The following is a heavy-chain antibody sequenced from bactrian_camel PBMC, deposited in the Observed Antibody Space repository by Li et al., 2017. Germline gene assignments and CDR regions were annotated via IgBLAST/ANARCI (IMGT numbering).Heavy chain of an antibody. V-gene: IGHV3-2*01. CDR3: ASRPAPPSWCGPPVMFND. CDR1: GEIPSRNC. Sequence: VQLVESGGGSVTAGGSLTLSCAAAGEIPSRNCMGWLRQAPGKEQEQIAGIYSNGGKPYYADSVKGRFTISRDNAKNTVVLQMNSLKAEDTAIYYCASRPAPPSWCGPPVMFNDWGLGTQVTVS. J-gene: IGHJ4*01. CDR2: IYSNGGKP. D-gene: IGHD2*01.